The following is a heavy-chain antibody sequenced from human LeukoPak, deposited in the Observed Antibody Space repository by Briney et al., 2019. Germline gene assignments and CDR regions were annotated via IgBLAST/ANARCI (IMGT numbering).Heavy chain of an antibody. CDR2: IYHSGST. CDR1: GGSISSSNW. J-gene: IGHJ3*02. CDR3: ARGLYDFWSGYYPTHAFDI. D-gene: IGHD3-3*01. Sequence: SETLSLTCAVSGGSISSSNWWSWVRQPPGKGLEWIGEIYHSGSTNYNPSLKSRVTISVDTSKNQFSLKLSSVTAADTAVYYCARGLYDFWSGYYPTHAFDIWGQGTMVTVSS. V-gene: IGHV4-4*02.